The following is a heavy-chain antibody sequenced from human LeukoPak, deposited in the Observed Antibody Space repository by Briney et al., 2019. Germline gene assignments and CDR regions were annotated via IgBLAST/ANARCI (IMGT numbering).Heavy chain of an antibody. Sequence: GGSLRLSCAASGFTFGNYWMHWVRQAPGKGLLWVSRISDDGSSANYADSVQGRFTISRDNAKNMVYLQMHSLRAEDTAVYYCVSGYCSSTTCHRGAYWGQGTLVTVSS. V-gene: IGHV3-74*01. D-gene: IGHD2-2*03. CDR3: VSGYCSSTTCHRGAY. CDR2: ISDDGSSA. CDR1: GFTFGNYW. J-gene: IGHJ4*02.